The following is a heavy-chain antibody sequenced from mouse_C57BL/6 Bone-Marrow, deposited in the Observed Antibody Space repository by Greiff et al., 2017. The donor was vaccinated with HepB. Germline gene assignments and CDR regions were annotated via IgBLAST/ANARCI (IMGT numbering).Heavy chain of an antibody. D-gene: IGHD1-1*01. Sequence: VQLQQSGAELVKPGASVKLSCTASGFNIKDYYTHWVKQRTEQGLEWIGRIDPEDGETKYAPKFQGKATITADTSSNTAYLQLSSLTSEDTAVYYCASFYIPLLLRRAMDYWGQGTSVTVSS. CDR1: GFNIKDYY. V-gene: IGHV14-2*01. CDR3: ASFYIPLLLRRAMDY. CDR2: IDPEDGET. J-gene: IGHJ4*01.